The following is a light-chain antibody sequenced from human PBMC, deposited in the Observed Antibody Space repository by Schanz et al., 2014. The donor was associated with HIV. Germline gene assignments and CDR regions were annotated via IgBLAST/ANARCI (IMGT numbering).Light chain of an antibody. CDR2: DAS. J-gene: IGKJ4*01. CDR1: QNVRSN. CDR3: QQRSNRPPLT. V-gene: IGKV3-11*01. Sequence: EIVLTQSPVTLALSPGESATLSCRASQNVRSNLAWYQQRRGQAPRLLIFDASNRATGIPARFSGSGYGTEFTLTIDSLEPEDFAVYYCQQRSNRPPLTFGGGTKVEIK.